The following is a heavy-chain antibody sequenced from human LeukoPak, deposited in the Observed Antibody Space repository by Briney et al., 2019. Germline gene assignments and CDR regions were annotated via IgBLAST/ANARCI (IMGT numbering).Heavy chain of an antibody. CDR1: GFTFSSYA. CDR2: ISYDGSNK. D-gene: IGHD3-16*02. CDR3: AKGCCGITFGGVIVIREALDY. Sequence: PGGSLRLSCAASGFTFSSYAMHWVRQAPGKGLEWVAVISYDGSNKYYADSVKGRFTISRDNSKNTLYLQMNSLRAEDTAVYYCAKGCCGITFGGVIVIREALDYWGQGTLVTVSS. V-gene: IGHV3-30-3*01. J-gene: IGHJ4*02.